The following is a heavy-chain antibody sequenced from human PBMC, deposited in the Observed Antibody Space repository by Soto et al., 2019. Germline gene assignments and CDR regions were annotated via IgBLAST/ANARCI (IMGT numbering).Heavy chain of an antibody. V-gene: IGHV1-3*01. CDR3: ARESRGSGSYFDY. CDR1: GYTFATYA. J-gene: IGHJ4*02. D-gene: IGHD3-10*01. CDR2: INGGSGDT. Sequence: QVQLVQSGAEVEKPGASVKVSCKASGYTFATYAMHWVRQAPGQRLEWMAWINGGSGDTKYSQKFQGRVIITRDTSASTAYMELSSLRSEDTGVYSCARESRGSGSYFDYWGQGALVTVSS.